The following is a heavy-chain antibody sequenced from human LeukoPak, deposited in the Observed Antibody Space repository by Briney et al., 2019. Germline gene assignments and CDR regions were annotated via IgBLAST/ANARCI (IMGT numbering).Heavy chain of an antibody. CDR1: GGSISSSGYY. D-gene: IGHD2-2*01. CDR2: IYYSGST. CDR3: SKRDCSRTSCFYWYFDL. Sequence: SETLSLTCTVSGGSISSSGYYWGWIRQPPGKGLEWIGSIYYSGSTNYSPSLKSRVTISVDTSQNQFSLKLSSVTAADTAVYYCSKRDCSRTSCFYWYFDLWGGGTLLTVSS. J-gene: IGHJ2*01. V-gene: IGHV4-39*07.